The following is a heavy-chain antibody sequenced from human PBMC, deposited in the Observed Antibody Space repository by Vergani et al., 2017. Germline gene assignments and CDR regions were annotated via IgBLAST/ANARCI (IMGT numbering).Heavy chain of an antibody. CDR3: ARSSSRDGCNSDYYYGMDV. D-gene: IGHD5-24*01. CDR1: GGTFSSYA. J-gene: IGHJ6*02. CDR2: IIPILGIA. Sequence: QVQLVQSGAEVKKPGSSVKVSCKASGGTFSSYAISWVRQAPGQGLEWMGRIIPILGIANYAQKFKGRVTITADKSTSTGYMELSSLRSEDTAVYYCARSSSRDGCNSDYYYGMDVWGQGTTVTVSS. V-gene: IGHV1-69*04.